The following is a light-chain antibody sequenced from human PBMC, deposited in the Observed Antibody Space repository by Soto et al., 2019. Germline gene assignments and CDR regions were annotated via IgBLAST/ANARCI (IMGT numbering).Light chain of an antibody. CDR3: QQYNNWPPLT. V-gene: IGKV3-15*01. CDR2: GAS. Sequence: EIVMTQSPATLSVSPGERATLSCRASQSVSSNLAWYQQKPGQAPRLLIYGASTRATGIPARFSGSGSGTEVTLTISSLQSEDFAVYSCQQYNNWPPLTFGGGTKVEIK. J-gene: IGKJ4*01. CDR1: QSVSSN.